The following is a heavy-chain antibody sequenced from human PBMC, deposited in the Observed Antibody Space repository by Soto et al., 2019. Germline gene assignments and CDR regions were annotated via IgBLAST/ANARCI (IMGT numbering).Heavy chain of an antibody. CDR1: GGDFSGYN. J-gene: IGHJ6*02. CDR2: INHSGST. V-gene: IGHV4-34*01. Sequence: PSGTLSLTCAVYGGDFSGYNWSWIRQPPGRVLEWIGEINHSGSTNYNPSLKSRGTRSVDKSKNQFSLKLSSVTAADTAVYYCARGSTIFGVVNPYYYYRMDVWGQGTTVTVSS. CDR3: ARGSTIFGVVNPYYYYRMDV. D-gene: IGHD3-3*01.